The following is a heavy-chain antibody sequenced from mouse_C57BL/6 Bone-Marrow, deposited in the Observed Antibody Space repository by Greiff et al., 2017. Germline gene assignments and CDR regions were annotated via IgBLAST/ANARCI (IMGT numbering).Heavy chain of an antibody. J-gene: IGHJ4*01. V-gene: IGHV1-81*01. CDR3: AGDSDGYYPLYYAMDY. D-gene: IGHD2-3*01. CDR1: GYTFTSYG. Sequence: QVQLKQSGAELARPGASVKLSCKASGYTFTSYGISWVKQRTGQGLEWIGEIYPRGGNTYYNEKFKGKATLTADKSSRTAYMELSSLTSEDSAIYLCAGDSDGYYPLYYAMDYWGQGTSLTVSS. CDR2: IYPRGGNT.